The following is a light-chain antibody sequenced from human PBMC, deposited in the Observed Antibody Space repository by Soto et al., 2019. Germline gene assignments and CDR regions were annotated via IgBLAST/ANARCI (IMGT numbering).Light chain of an antibody. CDR2: LNSDGSH. CDR1: SGNSSYA. J-gene: IGLJ2*01. CDR3: QTWGTGIQV. V-gene: IGLV4-69*01. Sequence: QSVLTQSPSASASLGASVKLTCTRSSGNSSYAIAWHQQQPEKGPRYLMKLNSDGSHSKGDGIPDRFSGSSSGAERYLTISSLQSEDEADYYCQTWGTGIQVFGGGTKVTVL.